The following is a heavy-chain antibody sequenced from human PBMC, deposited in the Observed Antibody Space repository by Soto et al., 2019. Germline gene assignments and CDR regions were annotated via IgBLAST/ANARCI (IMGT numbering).Heavy chain of an antibody. CDR2: IVPMFGTA. D-gene: IGHD6-6*01. V-gene: IGHV1-69*01. CDR3: ARNGTYSSSLSQYSGRDV. Sequence: QVQLVQSGAEVKEPGSSVKVSCKASGGTFANFIMNWVRQTPGQGLEWMGGIVPMFGTATYAEKFKGRVTISATESTSTADMELTSLRSEDTAVYDCARNGTYSSSLSQYSGRDVWGQGTTVTVS. J-gene: IGHJ6*02. CDR1: GGTFANFI.